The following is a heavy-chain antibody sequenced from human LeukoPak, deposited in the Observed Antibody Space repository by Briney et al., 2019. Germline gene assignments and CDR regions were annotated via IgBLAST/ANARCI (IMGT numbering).Heavy chain of an antibody. CDR1: GGSISSYY. CDR3: ARARVVVPAAYYYYYYGMDV. D-gene: IGHD2-2*01. V-gene: IGHV4-4*07. CDR2: IYTSGST. J-gene: IGHJ6*02. Sequence: SETLSLTCTVSGGSISSYYWSWIRQPAGKGLEWIGRIYTSGSTNYNPSLKSRVTMSVDTSKNQFSLKLSSVTAADTAVYYCARARVVVPAAYYYYYYGMDVWGQGTTVTVSS.